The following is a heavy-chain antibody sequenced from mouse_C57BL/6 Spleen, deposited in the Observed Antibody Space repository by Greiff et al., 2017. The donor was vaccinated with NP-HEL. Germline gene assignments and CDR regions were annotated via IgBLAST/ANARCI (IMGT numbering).Heavy chain of an antibody. J-gene: IGHJ2*01. CDR1: GYTFTSYW. CDR3: ARGSGYDY. V-gene: IGHV1-69*01. D-gene: IGHD3-2*02. Sequence: QVQLQQPGAELVMPGASVKLSCKASGYTFTSYWMHWVKQRPGQGLEWIGEIDPSDSYTNYNQKFKGKSTLTVDKSSSTAYMQLRSLTSEDSAVYYCARGSGYDYWGQGTTLTVSS. CDR2: IDPSDSYT.